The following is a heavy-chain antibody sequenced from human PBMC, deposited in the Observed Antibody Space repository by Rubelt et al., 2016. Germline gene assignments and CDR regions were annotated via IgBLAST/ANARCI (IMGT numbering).Heavy chain of an antibody. D-gene: IGHD5-18*01. J-gene: IGHJ2*01. CDR1: GYTFTSYA. CDR2: INAGNGNT. CDR3: ARSKDTAMVTDADWYFDL. V-gene: IGHV1-3*01. Sequence: QVQLVQSGAEVKKPGASVKVSCKASGYTFTSYAMHWVCQAPGQRLEWMGWINAGNGNTKYSQKFQGRVTSTRDTSASTAYMELSSLRSEDTAVYYCARSKDTAMVTDADWYFDLWGRGTLVTVSS.